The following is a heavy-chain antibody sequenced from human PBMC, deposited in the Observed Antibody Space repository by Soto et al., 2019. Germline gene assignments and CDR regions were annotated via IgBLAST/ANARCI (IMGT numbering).Heavy chain of an antibody. CDR2: IDHSGST. D-gene: IGHD3-22*01. V-gene: IGHV4-30-2*01. Sequence: SETLSLTCAVSGGSFSSGGSSWSWIRQPPGKGLEWIGYIDHSGSTYYNPSLKSRVTISVDTSKNQFSLKLSSVTAADTAVYYCASYDSSGDFDPWGQGTLVTVYS. CDR3: ASYDSSGDFDP. J-gene: IGHJ5*02. CDR1: GGSFSSGGSS.